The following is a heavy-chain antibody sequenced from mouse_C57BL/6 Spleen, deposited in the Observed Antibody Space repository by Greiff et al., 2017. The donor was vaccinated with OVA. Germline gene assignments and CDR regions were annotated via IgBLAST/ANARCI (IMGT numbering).Heavy chain of an antibody. CDR1: GYTFTSYW. CDR3: ARSEITTPYYFDY. V-gene: IGHV1-64*01. D-gene: IGHD1-1*01. CDR2: IHPNSGST. Sequence: QVQLKQPGAELVKPGASVKLSCKASGYTFTSYWMHWVKQRPGQGLEWIGMIHPNSGSTNYNEKFKSKATLTVDKSSSTAYMQLSSLTSEDSAVYYCARSEITTPYYFDYWGQGTTLTVSS. J-gene: IGHJ2*01.